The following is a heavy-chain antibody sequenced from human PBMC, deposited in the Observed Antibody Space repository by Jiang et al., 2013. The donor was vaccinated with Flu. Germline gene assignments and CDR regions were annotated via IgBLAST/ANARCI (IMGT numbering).Heavy chain of an antibody. J-gene: IGHJ4*02. D-gene: IGHD6-19*01. CDR3: TTDVKQWLVPFDY. Sequence: TISRDDSKNTLYLQMNSLKTEDTAVYYCTTDVKQWLVPFDYWGQGTLVTVSS. V-gene: IGHV3-15*01.